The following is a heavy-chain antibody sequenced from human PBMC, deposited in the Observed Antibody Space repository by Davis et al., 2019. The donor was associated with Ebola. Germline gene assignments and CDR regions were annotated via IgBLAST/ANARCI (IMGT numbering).Heavy chain of an antibody. Sequence: LRLSCSVSGGSINSGGYSWNWIRQPPGKGLEWIGYISHSGKSYYLPSLRSRTTMSVDGSKNQFSLKLSSVTAADTAVYYCARHRPGGWFDPWGQGTLVTVSS. D-gene: IGHD6-6*01. CDR2: ISHSGKS. V-gene: IGHV4-30-2*01. CDR1: GGSINSGGYS. CDR3: ARHRPGGWFDP. J-gene: IGHJ5*02.